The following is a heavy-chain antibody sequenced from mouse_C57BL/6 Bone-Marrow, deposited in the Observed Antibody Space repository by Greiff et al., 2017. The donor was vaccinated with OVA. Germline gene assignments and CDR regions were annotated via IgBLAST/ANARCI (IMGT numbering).Heavy chain of an antibody. Sequence: VQLQQSGPGLVQPSQSLSITCTVSGFSLTSYGVHWVRQSPGKGLEWLGVIWSGGSTDYNAAFISRLSISKDNSKSQVFCKMNSLQADDTSIYYCARSYYGSSYWYFDVWGTGTTVTVSS. CDR1: GFSLTSYG. CDR2: IWSGGST. CDR3: ARSYYGSSYWYFDV. D-gene: IGHD1-1*01. V-gene: IGHV2-2*01. J-gene: IGHJ1*03.